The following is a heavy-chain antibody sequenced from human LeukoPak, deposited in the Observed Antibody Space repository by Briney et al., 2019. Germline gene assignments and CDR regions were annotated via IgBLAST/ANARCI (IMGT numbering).Heavy chain of an antibody. CDR3: ASISPSDAFDI. CDR1: GYTFTSYY. Sequence: ASVKVSCKASGYTFTSYYMHWVRQAPGQGLEWMGIINPSGGNTNYAQKFQGRVTMTRDMSTSTVYMELSSLRSEDTAMYYCASISPSDAFDIWGQGTMVTVSS. CDR2: INPSGGNT. J-gene: IGHJ3*02. V-gene: IGHV1-46*01.